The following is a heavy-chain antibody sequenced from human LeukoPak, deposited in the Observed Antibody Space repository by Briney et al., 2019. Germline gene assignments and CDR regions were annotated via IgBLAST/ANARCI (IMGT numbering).Heavy chain of an antibody. J-gene: IGHJ6*03. Sequence: ASVKVSCKASGYTFTGYYMHWVRQAPGQGLEWMGWINPNSGGTNYAQKFQGRVTMTRDTSISTAYMELSRLRSEDAAVYYCARGVDFAYYYYMDVWGKGTTVTISS. CDR2: INPNSGGT. CDR3: ARGVDFAYYYYMDV. D-gene: IGHD3-9*01. CDR1: GYTFTGYY. V-gene: IGHV1-2*02.